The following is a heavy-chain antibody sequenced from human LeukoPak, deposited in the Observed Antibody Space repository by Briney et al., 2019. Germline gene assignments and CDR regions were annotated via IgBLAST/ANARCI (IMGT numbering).Heavy chain of an antibody. CDR2: IWYDGSNK. Sequence: GGSLRLSCAASGFTFDDYAMLWVRQAPGKGLEGVAVIWYDGSNKYYADSVKGRFTISRDNSKNTLYLQMNSLRAEDTAVYYCAKDYYDSSGYLIWGQGTLVTVSS. CDR3: AKDYYDSSGYLI. D-gene: IGHD3-22*01. J-gene: IGHJ4*02. CDR1: GFTFDDYA. V-gene: IGHV3-33*06.